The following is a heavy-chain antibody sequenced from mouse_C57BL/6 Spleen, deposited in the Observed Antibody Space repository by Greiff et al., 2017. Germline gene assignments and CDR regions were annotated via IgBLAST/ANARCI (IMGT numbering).Heavy chain of an antibody. Sequence: EVQVVESGPVLVKPGASVKMSCKASGYTFTDYYMNWVKQSHGKSLEWIGVINPYNGGTSYNQKFKGKATLTVDKSSSTAYMELNSLTSEDSAVYYCARKYYYGSSYVWYFDVWGTGTTVTVSS. J-gene: IGHJ1*03. CDR3: ARKYYYGSSYVWYFDV. CDR1: GYTFTDYY. D-gene: IGHD1-1*01. V-gene: IGHV1-19*01. CDR2: INPYNGGT.